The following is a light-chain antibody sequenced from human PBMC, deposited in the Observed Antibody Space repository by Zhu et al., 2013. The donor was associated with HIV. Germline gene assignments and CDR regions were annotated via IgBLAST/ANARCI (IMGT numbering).Light chain of an antibody. V-gene: IGKV1-33*01. Sequence: IQLTQSPPSVSASVGDRVTITRQASQDINKYLNWYQQRPGKAPKILIYDVSNLDARVPSRFRGSGSGTDFTLTINNVQPEDFATYYCQQYDYLPPVTFGQGTRLEIQ. J-gene: IGKJ5*01. CDR2: DVS. CDR1: QDINKY. CDR3: QQYDYLPPVT.